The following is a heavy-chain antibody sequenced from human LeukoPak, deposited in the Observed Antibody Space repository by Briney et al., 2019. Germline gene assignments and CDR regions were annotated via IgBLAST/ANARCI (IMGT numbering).Heavy chain of an antibody. J-gene: IGHJ4*02. CDR3: AKETTMIVVVTPFDY. Sequence: GGSLRLSCAASGFTFSSYAMSWVRQAPGKGLEWVSAISGSGGSTYYADSVKGRFTISRDNSKNTLYQQMNSLRAEDTAVYYCAKETTMIVVVTPFDYWGQGTLVTVSS. D-gene: IGHD3-22*01. CDR2: ISGSGGST. V-gene: IGHV3-23*01. CDR1: GFTFSSYA.